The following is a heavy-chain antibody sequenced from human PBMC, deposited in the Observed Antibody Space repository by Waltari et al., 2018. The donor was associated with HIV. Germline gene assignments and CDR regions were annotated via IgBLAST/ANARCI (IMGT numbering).Heavy chain of an antibody. Sequence: EVQLVESGGGLVQAGGCLRLPCAASGFTFSNYWMNWVRQAPGKGLVWVSRISGDGSSTTYADSVKGRFTISRDNPKNTLYLQMNSLRVEDTAVYYCVREVVVAATWWFDPWGQGTLVTVSS. D-gene: IGHD2-15*01. V-gene: IGHV3-74*01. CDR1: GFTFSNYW. CDR3: VREVVVAATWWFDP. CDR2: ISGDGSST. J-gene: IGHJ5*02.